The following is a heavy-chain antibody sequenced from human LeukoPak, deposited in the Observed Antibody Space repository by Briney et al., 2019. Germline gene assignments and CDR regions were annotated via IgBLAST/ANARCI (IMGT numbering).Heavy chain of an antibody. J-gene: IGHJ4*02. CDR2: IYSGGST. D-gene: IGHD3-22*01. CDR3: ARDLYDSSGYRDY. CDR1: GFTVSSNY. V-gene: IGHV3-53*01. Sequence: PGGSLRLSCAASGFTVSSNYMSWVRQAPGKGLEWVSVIYSGGSTYYADSVKGRFTISRDNSKNTLYLQMNSLRAEDTAVYYCARDLYDSSGYRDYWGQGTLVTVSS.